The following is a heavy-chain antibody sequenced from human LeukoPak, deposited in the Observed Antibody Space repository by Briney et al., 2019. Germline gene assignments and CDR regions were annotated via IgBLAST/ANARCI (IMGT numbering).Heavy chain of an antibody. CDR2: INPNSGGT. CDR1: GYTFTGYY. V-gene: IGHV1-2*04. CDR3: ARGASTGYCSSTSCPDLDY. Sequence: GASVKVSCKASGYTFTGYYMHWVRQAPGQGLEWMGWINPNSGGTNYAQKFQGWVTMTRDTSISTAYVELSRLRSDDTAEYYCARGASTGYCSSTSCPDLDYWGQGALVTVSS. D-gene: IGHD2-2*01. J-gene: IGHJ4*02.